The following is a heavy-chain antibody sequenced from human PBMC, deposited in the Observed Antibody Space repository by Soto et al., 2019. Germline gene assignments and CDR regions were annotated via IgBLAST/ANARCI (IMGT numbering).Heavy chain of an antibody. CDR3: ARRTMVRGDLI. J-gene: IGHJ3*02. CDR1: GGSIRSSGYC. Sequence: QLQLQESGPGLVKPSETLSLTCTVSGGSIRSSGYCWGWIRQPPGKGLEWIGSIYYSGSTYYNPSLKSRVTTSVDTSKNQFSLKLSSATAADTAVYYCARRTMVRGDLIWGQGTMVTVSS. D-gene: IGHD3-10*01. V-gene: IGHV4-39*01. CDR2: IYYSGST.